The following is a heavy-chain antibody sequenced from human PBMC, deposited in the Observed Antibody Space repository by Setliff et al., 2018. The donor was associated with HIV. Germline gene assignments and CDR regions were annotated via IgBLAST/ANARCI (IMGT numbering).Heavy chain of an antibody. J-gene: IGHJ6*03. D-gene: IGHD3-22*01. Sequence: GGSLRLSCAASGITFSGYSMSWVRQAPGKGLEWVSAISPTGTGTYYADSVKGRFTISRDSSKNTLYLQMSSLRAEDTAVYYCARDSHYYDSSGSPNYYYYYYMDVWGKGTTVTVSS. CDR3: ARDSHYYDSSGSPNYYYYYYMDV. V-gene: IGHV3-23*01. CDR2: ISPTGTGT. CDR1: GITFSGYS.